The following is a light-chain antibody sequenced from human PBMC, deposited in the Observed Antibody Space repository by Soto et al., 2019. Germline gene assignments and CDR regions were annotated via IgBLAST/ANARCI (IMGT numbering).Light chain of an antibody. Sequence: VVMQPPSVSGAPGQRVTISCTGSSSNIGAVYDVHWYQQLPGTAPKVLIYGNSNRPSGVPDRFSGSKSGTSASLAITGLQAEDEADYYCQSYDGSLNGWVFGGGTKLTVL. V-gene: IGLV1-40*01. CDR2: GNS. J-gene: IGLJ3*02. CDR1: SSNIGAVYD. CDR3: QSYDGSLNGWV.